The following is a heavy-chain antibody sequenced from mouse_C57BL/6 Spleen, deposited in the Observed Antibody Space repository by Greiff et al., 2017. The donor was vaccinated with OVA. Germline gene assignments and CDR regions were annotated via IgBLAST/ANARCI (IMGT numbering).Heavy chain of an antibody. CDR3: ARVGAY. D-gene: IGHD4-1*01. V-gene: IGHV5-4*01. Sequence: VQLQQSGGGLVKPGGSLKLSCAASGFTFSSYAMSWVRQTPEKRLEWVATISDGGSYTYYPDNVKGRFTISRDNAKNNLYLQMSHLKSEDTAMYYCARVGAYWGQGTSVTVSS. J-gene: IGHJ4*01. CDR1: GFTFSSYA. CDR2: ISDGGSYT.